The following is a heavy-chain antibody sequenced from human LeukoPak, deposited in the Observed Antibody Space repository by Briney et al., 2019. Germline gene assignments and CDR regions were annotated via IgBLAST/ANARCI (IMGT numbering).Heavy chain of an antibody. CDR3: ARDYYDSSGYYYLVY. J-gene: IGHJ4*02. D-gene: IGHD3-22*01. CDR1: GFTFSSYG. Sequence: QPGRSLRLSCAASGFTFSSYGMHWVRQAPGKGLEWVAVIWYDGSNKYYADSVKGRFTISRDNSKNTPYLQMNSLRAEDTAVYYCARDYYDSSGYYYLVYWGQGTLVTVSS. CDR2: IWYDGSNK. V-gene: IGHV3-33*01.